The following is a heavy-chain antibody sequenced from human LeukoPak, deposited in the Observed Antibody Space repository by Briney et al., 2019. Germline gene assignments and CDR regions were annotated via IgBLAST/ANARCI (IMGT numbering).Heavy chain of an antibody. CDR2: ISYDGSNK. V-gene: IGHV3-30-3*01. CDR1: GFTFSSYA. J-gene: IGHJ4*02. D-gene: IGHD3-22*01. Sequence: GGSLRLSCAASGFTFSSYAMHWVRQAPGKGLEWVAVISYDGSNKYYADSVKGRFTISRDNAKNSLYLQMNSLRAEDTAVYYCARGRFHYDSSGYSSFYYWGQGVLVTVSS. CDR3: ARGRFHYDSSGYSSFYY.